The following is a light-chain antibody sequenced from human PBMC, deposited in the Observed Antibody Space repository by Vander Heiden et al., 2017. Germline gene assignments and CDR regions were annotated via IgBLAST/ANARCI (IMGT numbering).Light chain of an antibody. CDR1: SSDVGGYNY. CDR3: SSNTSNRTWG. V-gene: IGLV2-14*01. CDR2: DGR. Sequence: QSALTQPASVSGSPGQSITISCTGTSSDVGGYNYVSWYQQYPGKAPKLMIYDGRNRPSGVSNRFPGSKSGNPASLTISGLQAEDEADYYCSSNTSNRTWGFGGGTKPTVL. J-gene: IGLJ3*02.